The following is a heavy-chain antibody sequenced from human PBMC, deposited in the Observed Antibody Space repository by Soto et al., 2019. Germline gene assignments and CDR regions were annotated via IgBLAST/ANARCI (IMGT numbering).Heavy chain of an antibody. D-gene: IGHD5-12*01. CDR1: GFTFSSYA. CDR2: ISYDGSNK. Sequence: GGSLRLSCAASGFTFSSYAMHWVRQAPGKGLEWVAVISYDGSNKYFADSVKGRFTISRDNSKNTLYLQMNSLRAEDTAVYYCAIIVATTMNYDAFDIWGQGTMVTVSS. V-gene: IGHV3-30-3*01. J-gene: IGHJ3*02. CDR3: AIIVATTMNYDAFDI.